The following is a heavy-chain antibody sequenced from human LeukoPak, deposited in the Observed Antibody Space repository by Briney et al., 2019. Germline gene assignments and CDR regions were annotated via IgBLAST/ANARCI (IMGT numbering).Heavy chain of an antibody. Sequence: PSETLSLTCTVSGDSISSYHWSWIRQPPGKGPEWIGYISYSGSTNYNPSLKSRVTISVDTSKNQFSLKLSSVTAADAAVDYCARFVRGDSTWGSYYFDHWGQGTLFTVSS. V-gene: IGHV4-59*01. D-gene: IGHD3-16*01. J-gene: IGHJ4*02. CDR2: ISYSGST. CDR1: GDSISSYH. CDR3: ARFVRGDSTWGSYYFDH.